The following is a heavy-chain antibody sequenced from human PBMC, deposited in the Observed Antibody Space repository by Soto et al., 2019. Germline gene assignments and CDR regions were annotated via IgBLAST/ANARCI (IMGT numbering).Heavy chain of an antibody. J-gene: IGHJ3*01. D-gene: IGHD1-26*01. V-gene: IGHV3-23*01. CDR2: VTSSASST. Sequence: PGGSLRLSCAASGFTFSSFAMNWVRLPPGRGLEWVAAVTSSASSTHYADSVKGRFTISRDNSKNTLYLQTNSLRADDTAVYYCAKGGAVLLDPFDVWGQGTMVTVSS. CDR3: AKGGAVLLDPFDV. CDR1: GFTFSSFA.